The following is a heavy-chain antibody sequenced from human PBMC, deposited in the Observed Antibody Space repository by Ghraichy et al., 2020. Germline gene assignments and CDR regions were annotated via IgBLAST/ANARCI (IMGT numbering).Heavy chain of an antibody. CDR3: AKASYDSTTNYWGRFEDY. J-gene: IGHJ4*02. V-gene: IGHV3-30*18. D-gene: IGHD3-22*01. CDR1: GFTFSSYG. Sequence: GGSLRLSCAASGFTFSSYGMHWVRQAPGKGLEWVAVISYDGSNKYYEDSVKGRFTISRDNSKNMLYLQMNSLRAEDTAVYYWAKASYDSTTNYWGRFEDYWGQGTRLTVSS. CDR2: ISYDGSNK.